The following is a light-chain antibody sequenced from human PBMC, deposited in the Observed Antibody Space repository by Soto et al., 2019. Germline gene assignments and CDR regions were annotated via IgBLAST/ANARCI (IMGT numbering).Light chain of an antibody. V-gene: IGLV1-40*01. CDR3: QSYDSSLSGYV. CDR1: SSNIGAGYD. CDR2: GIS. J-gene: IGLJ1*01. Sequence: QAVVTQPPSVSGAPGQRVTISCTGSSSNIGAGYDVHWYQQLPGTAPKLLIYGISNRPSGVPDRFSGSKSDTSASLAITGLQAEDEADYYCQSYDSSLSGYVFGTGTKLTVL.